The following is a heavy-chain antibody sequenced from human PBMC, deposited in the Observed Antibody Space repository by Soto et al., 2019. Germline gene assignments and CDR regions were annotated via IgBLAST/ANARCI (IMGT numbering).Heavy chain of an antibody. CDR3: ARPRSPYCTNGVCYNRGEPGDY. D-gene: IGHD2-8*01. Sequence: EVQLLESGGGLVQPGGSLRLSCAASGFTFSSYAMNWVRQAPGKGLEWVSGISGRGGSTHYADSVKGRITISRDDSENVLYLQMNSLRAEVTAVYYCARPRSPYCTNGVCYNRGEPGDYWGQGTLVTVSS. V-gene: IGHV3-23*01. J-gene: IGHJ4*02. CDR2: ISGRGGST. CDR1: GFTFSSYA.